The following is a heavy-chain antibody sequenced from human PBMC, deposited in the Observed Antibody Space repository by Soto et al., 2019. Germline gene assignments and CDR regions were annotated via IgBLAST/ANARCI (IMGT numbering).Heavy chain of an antibody. V-gene: IGHV4-34*01. CDR1: GGTFSGYY. CDR3: ARGGFHGGNYYIFDY. J-gene: IGHJ4*02. CDR2: INHSGVT. Sequence: LSLTCGVYGGTFSGYYWTWIRQPPGKGLEWIGEINHSGVTTYNPSFESRVTISVDTSKDQISLRLTSVTAADAAVYYCARGGFHGGNYYIFDYWGQGTLVTVSS. D-gene: IGHD2-15*01.